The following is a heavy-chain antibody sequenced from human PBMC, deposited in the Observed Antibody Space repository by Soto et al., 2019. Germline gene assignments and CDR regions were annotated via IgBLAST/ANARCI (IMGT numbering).Heavy chain of an antibody. CDR1: GDSISSSNTYY. J-gene: IGHJ5*02. CDR3: ARLGSGIYYDGNNWFDP. Sequence: SETRSLTCTFSGDSISSSNTYYWGWIRQPPGKGLEWIGNIYHSGSTYYNPSLRSRVTISVDASKNQFSLKLTSVTAADTAVYYCARLGSGIYYDGNNWFDPWGQGILVTVSS. V-gene: IGHV4-39*01. CDR2: IYHSGST. D-gene: IGHD3-10*01.